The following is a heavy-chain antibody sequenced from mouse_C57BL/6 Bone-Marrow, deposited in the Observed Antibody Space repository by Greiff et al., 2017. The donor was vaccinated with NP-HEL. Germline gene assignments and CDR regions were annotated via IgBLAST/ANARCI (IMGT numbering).Heavy chain of an antibody. Sequence: QVQLQQPGAELVKPGASVKLSCKASGYTFTSYWMHWVKQRPGQGLEWIGMIHPYSGSTNYNEKFKSKATLTVDKSSSTAYMQLSSLTSEDSAVYYCARCGYGSSFYWDFDVWGTGTTVTVSS. CDR3: ARCGYGSSFYWDFDV. D-gene: IGHD1-1*01. J-gene: IGHJ1*03. CDR1: GYTFTSYW. V-gene: IGHV1-64*01. CDR2: IHPYSGST.